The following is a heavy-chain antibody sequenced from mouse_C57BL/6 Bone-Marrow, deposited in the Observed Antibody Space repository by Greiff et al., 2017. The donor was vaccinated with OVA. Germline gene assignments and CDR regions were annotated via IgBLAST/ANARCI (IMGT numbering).Heavy chain of an antibody. CDR2: ISYSGST. D-gene: IGHD1-1*01. V-gene: IGHV3-1*01. CDR1: GYSITSGYD. J-gene: IGHJ3*01. Sequence: DVQLQESGPGMVKPSQSLSLTCTVTGYSITSGYDWHWIRHFPGNKLEWMGYISYSGSTNYNPSLKSRISITHDTSKNHFFLKLNSVTTEDTATYYCARAGYYGSIAYWGQGTLVTVSA. CDR3: ARAGYYGSIAY.